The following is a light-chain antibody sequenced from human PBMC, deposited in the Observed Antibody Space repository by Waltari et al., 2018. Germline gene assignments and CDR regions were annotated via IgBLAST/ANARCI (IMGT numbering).Light chain of an antibody. CDR3: CSYTTSSAWV. V-gene: IGLV2-14*01. CDR2: DVT. CDR1: SSDVGVYNY. J-gene: IGLJ3*02. Sequence: QSALTQPASVSGSPGQSITISCTGTSSDVGVYNYVSWYQQNPGKAPQLMIYDVTKRPSGVSDRFSGSKSGNTASLTISGLQAEEEADYYCCSYTTSSAWVFGGGTKLTVL.